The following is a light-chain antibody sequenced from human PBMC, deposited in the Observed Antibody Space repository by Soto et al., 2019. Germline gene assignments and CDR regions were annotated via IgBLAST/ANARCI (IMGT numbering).Light chain of an antibody. V-gene: IGLV2-14*01. CDR3: SSYTTSNTRQIV. CDR1: SSDVGGSNY. CDR2: DVS. J-gene: IGLJ1*01. Sequence: QSALTQPASVSGSPGQSSTISCTGTSSDVGGSNYVSWYQQHPGKAPKFMIYDVSNRPSGVSNRFSGSKSGNTASLTISGLQAEDEADYYCSSYTTSNTRQIVFGTGTKLTVL.